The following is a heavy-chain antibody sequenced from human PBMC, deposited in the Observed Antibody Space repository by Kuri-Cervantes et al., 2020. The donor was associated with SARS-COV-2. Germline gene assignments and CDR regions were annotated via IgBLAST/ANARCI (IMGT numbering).Heavy chain of an antibody. J-gene: IGHJ3*02. CDR3: ARGAVGATSLGAFDI. CDR1: GYTFSGYY. Sequence: ASVKVSCKASGYTFSGYYMHWVRQAPGQGLEWMGWINPNNGGTNYAQKFQGRVTMIRDTPISTAYMELSSLRSDDTAVYYCARGAVGATSLGAFDIWGQGTMVTVSS. D-gene: IGHD1-26*01. CDR2: INPNNGGT. V-gene: IGHV1-2*02.